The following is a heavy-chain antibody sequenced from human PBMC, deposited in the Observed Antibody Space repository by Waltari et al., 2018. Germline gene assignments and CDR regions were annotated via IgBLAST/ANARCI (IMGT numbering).Heavy chain of an antibody. CDR3: ARGPYCYDSRGYYAPFDY. D-gene: IGHD3-22*01. CDR1: GGTFSSYA. CDR2: IRRIISKA. J-gene: IGHJ4*02. V-gene: IGHV1-69*05. Sequence: QVQLVQSGAEVKKPGSSVKVSCKASGGTFSSYAISWVRQATGQGPEWMGGIRRIISKANDARKFQGRVAITTDEATSTGYMELSSLRSEEKAVYYCARGPYCYDSRGYYAPFDYWGQGTLVIVSS.